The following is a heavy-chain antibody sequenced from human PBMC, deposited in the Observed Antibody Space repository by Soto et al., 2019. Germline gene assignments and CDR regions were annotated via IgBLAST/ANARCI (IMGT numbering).Heavy chain of an antibody. CDR3: ARHLVAQGWFFDL. Sequence: PVGSLSLPCAASGFTFSSHTMNCVRQAPGKGLEWVSYISSTSSSIYYADSVRGRFTISRDNAKNSLYLQMNSLRDEDTALYYCARHLVAQGWFFDLWGRGTLVT. CDR1: GFTFSSHT. J-gene: IGHJ2*01. CDR2: ISSTSSSI. D-gene: IGHD5-12*01. V-gene: IGHV3-48*02.